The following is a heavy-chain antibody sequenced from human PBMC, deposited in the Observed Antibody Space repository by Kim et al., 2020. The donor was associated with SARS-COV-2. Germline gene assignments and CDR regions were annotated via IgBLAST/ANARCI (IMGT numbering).Heavy chain of an antibody. Sequence: GGSLRLSCEASGFTFSSYSMNWVRQAPGKGLEWVSYISSSRSTIYYADSVKGRFTISRDNAKNSLYLQMNSLRAEDTAVYYCARDRGGSNCDYCGQGNL. CDR3: ARDRGGSNCDY. V-gene: IGHV3-48*04. CDR2: ISSSRSTI. D-gene: IGHD1-26*01. J-gene: IGHJ4*02. CDR1: GFTFSSYS.